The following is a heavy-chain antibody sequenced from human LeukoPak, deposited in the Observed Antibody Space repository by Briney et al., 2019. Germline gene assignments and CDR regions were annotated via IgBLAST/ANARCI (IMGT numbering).Heavy chain of an antibody. CDR2: IYTSGST. V-gene: IGHV4-4*08. D-gene: IGHD3-22*01. CDR3: ARGSAAYYDSSGYYSHFDY. J-gene: IGHJ4*02. CDR1: GGSISSYY. Sequence: SETLSLTCTVSGGSISSYYWSWIRQPPGKGLEWIGYIYTSGSTNYNPSLKSRVTMSVDTSKNQFSLKLSSVTAADTAVYYCARGSAAYYDSSGYYSHFDYWGQGTLVTVSS.